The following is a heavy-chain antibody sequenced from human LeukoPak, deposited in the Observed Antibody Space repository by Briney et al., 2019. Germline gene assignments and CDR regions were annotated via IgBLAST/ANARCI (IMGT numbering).Heavy chain of an antibody. Sequence: SQTLSLTCAISGDSVSSYSAAWSCIRQSPSRGLEWLGRTYYRSKWYNDYAVSVKSRITINPDTSKYQLSLQLTSVTPEDTAVYYCARSGGHDAFDIWGQGTMVTVSS. D-gene: IGHD4-23*01. V-gene: IGHV6-1*01. J-gene: IGHJ3*02. CDR2: TYYRSKWYN. CDR3: ARSGGHDAFDI. CDR1: GDSVSSYSAA.